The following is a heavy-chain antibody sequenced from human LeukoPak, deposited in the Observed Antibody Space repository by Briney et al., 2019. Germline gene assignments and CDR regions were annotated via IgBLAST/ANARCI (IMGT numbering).Heavy chain of an antibody. J-gene: IGHJ4*02. D-gene: IGHD3-9*01. V-gene: IGHV1-24*01. CDR1: GGTFSSYA. CDR2: FDPEDGET. Sequence: ASVKVSCKASGGTFSSYAISWVRQAPGQGLEWMGGFDPEDGETIYAQKFQGRVTMTEDTSTDTAYMELSSLRSEDTAVYYCAFSGRRYFDWLLPPFDYWGQGTLVTVSS. CDR3: AFSGRRYFDWLLPPFDY.